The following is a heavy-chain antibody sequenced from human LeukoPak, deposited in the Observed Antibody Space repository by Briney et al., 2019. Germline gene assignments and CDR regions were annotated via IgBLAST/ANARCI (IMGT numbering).Heavy chain of an antibody. V-gene: IGHV1-2*06. D-gene: IGHD1-1*01. Sequence: ASVKVSCKASGYTFTGYYMHLVRQAPGQGLEWMGRINPNSGGTNYAQKFQGRVTMTRDTSISTAYMQLSSLRSEDTAVYYCARVSTYYYYYMDVWGKGTTVTVSS. CDR1: GYTFTGYY. CDR3: ARVSTYYYYYMDV. J-gene: IGHJ6*03. CDR2: INPNSGGT.